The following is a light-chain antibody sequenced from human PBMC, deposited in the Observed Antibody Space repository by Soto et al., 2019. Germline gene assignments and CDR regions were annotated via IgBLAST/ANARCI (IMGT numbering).Light chain of an antibody. J-gene: IGKJ3*01. Sequence: EIVLTQSPASLSLSPGERVTLSCRASQSVGSSLAWYQQKPGQTPRLVIYDASSRATGIPARFSGSGSGTDFNLTISSLDPEDFAVYYCQQRSNWPPFTFGPGTKVNIK. V-gene: IGKV3-11*01. CDR3: QQRSNWPPFT. CDR1: QSVGSS. CDR2: DAS.